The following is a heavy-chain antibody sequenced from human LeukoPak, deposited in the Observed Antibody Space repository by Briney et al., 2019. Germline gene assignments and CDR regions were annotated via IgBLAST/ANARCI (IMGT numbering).Heavy chain of an antibody. CDR1: GGSFSPYY. CDR2: INHSGST. V-gene: IGHV4-34*01. J-gene: IGHJ4*02. D-gene: IGHD2-21*02. Sequence: SETLSLTCAVYGGSFSPYYWSWIRQPPGKGLEWIGEINHSGSTNYNPSLKSRVTISVDTSKNQFSLRLSSVTAADTAVYYCARGGFYCGGDCYVDYWGQGTLDTVSS. CDR3: ARGGFYCGGDCYVDY.